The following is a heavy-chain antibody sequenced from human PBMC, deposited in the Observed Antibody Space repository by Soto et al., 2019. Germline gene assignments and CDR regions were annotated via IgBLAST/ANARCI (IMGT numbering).Heavy chain of an antibody. CDR3: ARDPAYSGVEMATTDPYYFDY. J-gene: IGHJ4*02. CDR1: GYTFTSYY. V-gene: IGHV1-46*01. Sequence: GASVKVSCKASGYTFTSYYMHWVRQAPGRGLEWMGIINPSGGSTSYAQKFQGRVTMTRDTSTSTVYMELSSLRSEDTAVYYCARDPAYSGVEMATTDPYYFDYWGQGTLVTVSS. D-gene: IGHD5-12*01. CDR2: INPSGGST.